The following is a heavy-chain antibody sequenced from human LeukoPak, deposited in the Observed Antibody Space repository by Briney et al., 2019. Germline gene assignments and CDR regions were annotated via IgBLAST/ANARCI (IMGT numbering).Heavy chain of an antibody. J-gene: IGHJ6*02. Sequence: GGSLRLSCVGSGFTFRSHAMSWVRQAPEKGLEFVSGIYENGGTTYYADSVKGRFSISRDNSKNTLYLQMNSLRAEDTAVYYCAKNGNCSSTSCYAYYGMDVWGQGTTVTVSS. CDR3: AKNGNCSSTSCYAYYGMDV. D-gene: IGHD2-2*01. CDR1: GFTFRSHA. CDR2: IYENGGTT. V-gene: IGHV3-23*01.